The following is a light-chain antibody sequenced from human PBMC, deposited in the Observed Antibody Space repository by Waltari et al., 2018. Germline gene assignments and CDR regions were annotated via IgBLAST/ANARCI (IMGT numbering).Light chain of an antibody. CDR3: QMYLRLPAT. CDR2: DAF. CDR1: QRVSRAL. J-gene: IGKJ1*01. V-gene: IGKV3D-20*02. Sequence: EIVLTQSPGTLSLSPGERATLSCRDRQRVSRALAWYQQTPGPSPRLLSYDAFKRAAGIPDRFSGSGTGTDFSLTISRLEPEDFAVYYCQMYLRLPATFGQGTTVEIK.